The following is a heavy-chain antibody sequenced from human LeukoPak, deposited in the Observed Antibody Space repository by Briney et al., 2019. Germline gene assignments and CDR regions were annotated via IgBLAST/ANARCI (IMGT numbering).Heavy chain of an antibody. D-gene: IGHD3-10*01. CDR2: ISSSSTYT. Sequence: GGSLRLSCAASGFTFSTYSMNWVRQAPGKGLEWVSSISSSSTYTYYTDSVRGRFTISRDNAKNSLYLQMNSLRAEDTALYYCAKPLRGDPDAFDIWGQGTMVTVSS. CDR3: AKPLRGDPDAFDI. V-gene: IGHV3-21*04. J-gene: IGHJ3*02. CDR1: GFTFSTYS.